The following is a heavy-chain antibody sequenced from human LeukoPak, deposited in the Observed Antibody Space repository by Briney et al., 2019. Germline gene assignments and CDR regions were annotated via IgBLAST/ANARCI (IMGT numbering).Heavy chain of an antibody. V-gene: IGHV5-51*01. J-gene: IGHJ5*02. Sequence: GKSLKISCKGSGYSFTSYWIGWVRQMPGKGLEWMGIIYPGDSDTRYSPSFQGQVTISADKSISTAYLQWSSLKASDSAMYYCARPNLWFGEFYGFDPWGQGTLVTVSS. CDR2: IYPGDSDT. CDR1: GYSFTSYW. D-gene: IGHD3-10*01. CDR3: ARPNLWFGEFYGFDP.